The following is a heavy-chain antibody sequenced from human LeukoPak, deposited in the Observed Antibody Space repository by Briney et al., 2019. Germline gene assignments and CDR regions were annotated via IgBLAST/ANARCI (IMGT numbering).Heavy chain of an antibody. V-gene: IGHV1-18*01. J-gene: IGHJ4*02. CDR3: ARQGTVVPDDY. D-gene: IGHD3/OR15-3a*01. CDR2: ISAYNGNT. CDR1: GGTFSSYA. Sequence: ASVKVSCMASGGTFSSYAISWVRQAPGQGLEWMGWISAYNGNTNYAQKLQGRVTMTTDTSTSTACMELRSLRSDDTAVYYCARQGTVVPDDYWGQGTLVTVSS.